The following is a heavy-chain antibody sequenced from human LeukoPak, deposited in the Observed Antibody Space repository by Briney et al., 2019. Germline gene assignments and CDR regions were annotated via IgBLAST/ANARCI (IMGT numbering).Heavy chain of an antibody. CDR2: ISAYNGNT. J-gene: IGHJ4*02. Sequence: ASVKVSCKASGYTFTSYGISWMRQAPGQGLEWMGWISAYNGNTNYAQKLQGRVTMTTDTSTSTAYMELRSLRSDDTAVYYCARDIVVVPAAYYFDYWGQGTLVTVSS. CDR3: ARDIVVVPAAYYFDY. CDR1: GYTFTSYG. D-gene: IGHD2-2*01. V-gene: IGHV1-18*01.